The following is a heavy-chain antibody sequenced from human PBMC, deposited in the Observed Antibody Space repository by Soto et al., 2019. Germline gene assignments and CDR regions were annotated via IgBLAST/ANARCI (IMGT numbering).Heavy chain of an antibody. CDR2: IYYSGST. CDR1: GGSISSGDYY. J-gene: IGHJ5*02. Sequence: SESLSLTCTVSGGSISSGDYYWSWIRQPPGKGLEWIGYIYYSGSTYYNPSLKSRVTISVDTSKNQFSLKLSSVTAADTAVYYCARAEEAMVRVNWFDPWGQGTLVPVAS. CDR3: ARAEEAMVRVNWFDP. D-gene: IGHD3-10*01. V-gene: IGHV4-30-4*01.